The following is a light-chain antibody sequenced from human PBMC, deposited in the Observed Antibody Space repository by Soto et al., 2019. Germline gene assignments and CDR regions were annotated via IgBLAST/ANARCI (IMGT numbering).Light chain of an antibody. J-gene: IGKJ5*01. Sequence: DIQMTQSPSSLSASIGDRVTITCRASQSISNNLNWYQQKPGKAPKLLIYAASSLPSGVPSRFSGSGSGTDFTLTISSGQPDDFATYYCQQGYTTPITFGQGTRLEIK. CDR1: QSISNN. CDR2: AAS. V-gene: IGKV1-39*01. CDR3: QQGYTTPIT.